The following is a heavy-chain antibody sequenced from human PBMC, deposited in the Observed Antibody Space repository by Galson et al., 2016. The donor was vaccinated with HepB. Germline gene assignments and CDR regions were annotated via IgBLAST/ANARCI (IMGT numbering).Heavy chain of an antibody. CDR3: AHGAGWLYDH. CDR1: GFSLSTTAVG. D-gene: IGHD6-19*01. J-gene: IGHJ4*02. Sequence: PALVTPTQTLTLTCSFSGFSLSTTAVGVGWIRQAPGEAPAWLSFIYWDDNKYYSPSLESRHTINKDTSKNQVVLTMTNMDPVDTGTYYCAHGAGWLYDHWGQATLVTVSS. V-gene: IGHV2-5*02. CDR2: IYWDDNK.